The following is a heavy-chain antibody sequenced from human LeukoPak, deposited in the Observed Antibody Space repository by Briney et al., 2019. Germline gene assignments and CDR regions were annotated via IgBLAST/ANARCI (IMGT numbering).Heavy chain of an antibody. CDR2: IYYSGST. J-gene: IGHJ5*02. Sequence: SETLSLTCTVSGGSISSSSYYWGWIRQPPGKGLEWIGSIYYSGSTYYNPSLKSRVTISVDTSKNQFSLKLSSVTAADTAVHYCARQEFWSGYSNWFNPWGQGTLVTVSS. V-gene: IGHV4-39*01. CDR3: ARQEFWSGYSNWFNP. D-gene: IGHD3-3*01. CDR1: GGSISSSSYY.